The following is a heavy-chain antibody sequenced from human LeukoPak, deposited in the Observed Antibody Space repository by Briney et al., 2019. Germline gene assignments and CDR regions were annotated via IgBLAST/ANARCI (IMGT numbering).Heavy chain of an antibody. Sequence: GSSVKVSCKASGGTFSSYTISWVRQAPGQGLEWMGRIIPILGIANYAQKFQGRVTITTDKSTSTAYMELSSLRSEDTAVYYCARDPRGSGSDYWGQGTLVTVSS. J-gene: IGHJ4*02. D-gene: IGHD2-15*01. V-gene: IGHV1-69*04. CDR1: GGTFSSYT. CDR2: IIPILGIA. CDR3: ARDPRGSGSDY.